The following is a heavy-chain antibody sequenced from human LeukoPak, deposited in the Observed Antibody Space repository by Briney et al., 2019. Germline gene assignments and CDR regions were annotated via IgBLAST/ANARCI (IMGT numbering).Heavy chain of an antibody. CDR3: ARDLFGERNDY. V-gene: IGHV4-59*01. Sequence: SETLSLTCTVSGGSISSYYWSWIRQPPGKGLEWIGYIYYSGSTNYNPSLKSRVTISVDTSKNQFSLKLSSVTAANTAVYYCARDLFGERNDYWGQGTLVTVSS. CDR2: IYYSGST. D-gene: IGHD3-10*02. J-gene: IGHJ4*02. CDR1: GGSISSYY.